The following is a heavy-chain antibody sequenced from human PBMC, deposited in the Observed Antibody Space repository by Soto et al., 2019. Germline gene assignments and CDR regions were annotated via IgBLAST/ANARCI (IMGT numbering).Heavy chain of an antibody. V-gene: IGHV3-30-3*01. CDR2: ISYDGSNK. J-gene: IGHJ4*02. CDR1: GFTFSSYA. D-gene: IGHD3-22*01. Sequence: LRLSCAGSGFTFSSYAMHWVRQAPGKGLEWVAVISYDGSNKYYADSVKGRFTISRDNSKNTLYLQMNSLRAEDTAVYYCAATLVSHTYYDSSGSLDYWGQGTLVTVSS. CDR3: AATLVSHTYYDSSGSLDY.